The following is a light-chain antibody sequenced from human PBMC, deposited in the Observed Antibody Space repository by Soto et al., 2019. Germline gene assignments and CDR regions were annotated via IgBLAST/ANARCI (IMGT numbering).Light chain of an antibody. Sequence: EIVLTQSPATLSLSPGERATLSFRASESVSSYLAWYQQKPGQAPRLLIYDASNRATGIPARFSGSGSGTDFTLTISSLEPEDSAVYYCQQRSNWPPYTFGQGTKLEI. CDR2: DAS. CDR1: ESVSSY. CDR3: QQRSNWPPYT. V-gene: IGKV3-11*01. J-gene: IGKJ2*01.